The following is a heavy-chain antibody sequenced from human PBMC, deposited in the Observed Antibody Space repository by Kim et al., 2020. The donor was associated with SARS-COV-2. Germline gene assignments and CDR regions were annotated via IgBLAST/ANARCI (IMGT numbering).Heavy chain of an antibody. Sequence: ASVKVSYKASGYTFTNYGISWVRQAPGQGLEWMGWISAYNGNTNYAQKLQGRVTMTTDTSTSTAYMELRSLRSDDTAVYYCARESIRNYYYGSGSYSYWGQGTLVTVSS. CDR1: GYTFTNYG. CDR2: ISAYNGNT. V-gene: IGHV1-18*01. D-gene: IGHD3-10*01. CDR3: ARESIRNYYYGSGSYSY. J-gene: IGHJ4*02.